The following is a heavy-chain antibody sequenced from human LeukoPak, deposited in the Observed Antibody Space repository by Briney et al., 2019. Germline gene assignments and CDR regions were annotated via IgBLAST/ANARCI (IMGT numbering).Heavy chain of an antibody. CDR1: GYKFTSYW. CDR2: IYPGDSDT. V-gene: IGHV5-51*01. J-gene: IGHJ4*02. Sequence: GESLKISCKGSGYKFTSYWIGWVRQMPGKGLEWMGIIYPGDSDTTYSPSFQGQVTISADKSISTAYLQWSSLKTSDTAMYYCAIYYYDSNGYYYLDCLVQGTLVTVSS. CDR3: AIYYYDSNGYYYLDC. D-gene: IGHD3-22*01.